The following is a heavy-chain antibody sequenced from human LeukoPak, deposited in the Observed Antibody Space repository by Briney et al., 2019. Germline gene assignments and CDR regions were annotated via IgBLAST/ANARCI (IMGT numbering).Heavy chain of an antibody. J-gene: IGHJ5*02. V-gene: IGHV1-8*01. Sequence: ASVKVSCKASGYTFTSYDINWVRQATGQGLEWVGWMNPNSGNTGYAQKFQGRVTMTRNTSISTAYMELSSLRSEDTAVYYCASSPPIAAAGNNWFDPWGQGTLVTVSS. CDR3: ASSPPIAAAGNNWFDP. CDR2: MNPNSGNT. CDR1: GYTFTSYD. D-gene: IGHD6-13*01.